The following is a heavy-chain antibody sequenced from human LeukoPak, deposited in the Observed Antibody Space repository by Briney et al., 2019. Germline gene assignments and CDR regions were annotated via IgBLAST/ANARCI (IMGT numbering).Heavy chain of an antibody. CDR1: GGSFSGYY. CDR3: ARTGPWCSGGSCSDITYYYYYYMDV. Sequence: KPSETLSLTCAVYGGSFSGYYWSWIRQPPGKGLEWIGEINHSGSTNYNPSLKGRVTISVDTSKNQFSLKLSSVTAADTAVYYCARTGPWCSGGSCSDITYYYYYYMDVWGKGTTVTVSS. CDR2: INHSGST. D-gene: IGHD2-15*01. J-gene: IGHJ6*03. V-gene: IGHV4-34*01.